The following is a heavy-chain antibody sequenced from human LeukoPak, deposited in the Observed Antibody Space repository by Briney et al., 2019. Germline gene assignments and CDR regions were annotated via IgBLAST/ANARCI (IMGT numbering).Heavy chain of an antibody. Sequence: ASVTVSCKASGYTFTGYDMHWVRQVPGQGLEWLGRINPNSGGTNYEQKFEGRVTMTRDTSISTAYMELSRLRSDDTAVYYCARTAVRITIFGVVPNWFDPWGQGTLVTVSS. J-gene: IGHJ5*02. CDR3: ARTAVRITIFGVVPNWFDP. D-gene: IGHD3-3*01. CDR2: INPNSGGT. CDR1: GYTFTGYD. V-gene: IGHV1-2*06.